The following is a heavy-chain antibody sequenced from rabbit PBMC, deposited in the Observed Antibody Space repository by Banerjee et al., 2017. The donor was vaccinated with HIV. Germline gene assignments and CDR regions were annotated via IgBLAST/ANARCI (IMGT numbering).Heavy chain of an antibody. D-gene: IGHD2-1*01. CDR1: GFSFSSSYY. CDR2: IYAGSSGST. V-gene: IGHV1S40*01. J-gene: IGHJ4*01. CDR3: ARDSYGDYGLLNL. Sequence: QSLEESGGDLVKPEGSLTLTCTASGFSFSSSYYMCWVRQAPGKGLEWIGCIYAGSSGSTYYASWAKGRFTISKTSSTTVTLQMTSLTAADTATYFCARDSYGDYGLLNLWGPGTLVTVS.